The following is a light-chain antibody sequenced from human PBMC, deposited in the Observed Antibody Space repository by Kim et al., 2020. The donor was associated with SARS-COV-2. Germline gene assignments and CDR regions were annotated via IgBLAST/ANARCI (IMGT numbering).Light chain of an antibody. CDR2: YDR. J-gene: IGLJ1*01. CDR1: NIGVKS. V-gene: IGLV3-21*04. CDR3: HVWDSGSDHYV. Sequence: SYELTQPPAVSVAPGETAEITCGGNNIGVKSVPWYQQKPGQAPILAIYYDRDRPAGIPERFSGANSGNTATLTISRVEAGDEADYYCHVWDSGSDHYVFGTGTKVTVL.